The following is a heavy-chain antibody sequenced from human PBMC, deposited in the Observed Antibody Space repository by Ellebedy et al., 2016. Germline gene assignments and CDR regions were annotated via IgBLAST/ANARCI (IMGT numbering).Heavy chain of an antibody. CDR1: GYTFTSYG. Sequence: SVKVSCXASGYTFTSYGISWVRQAPGQGLEWMGGIIPIFGTANYAQKFQGRVTITADESTSTAYMELSSLRSEDTAVYYCAREEGAAVDYWGQGTLVTVSS. V-gene: IGHV1-69*13. D-gene: IGHD1-26*01. CDR2: IIPIFGTA. CDR3: AREEGAAVDY. J-gene: IGHJ4*02.